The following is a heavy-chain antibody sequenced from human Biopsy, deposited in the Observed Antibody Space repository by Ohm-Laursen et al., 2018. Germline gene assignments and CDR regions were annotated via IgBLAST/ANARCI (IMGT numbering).Heavy chain of an antibody. Sequence: ASVKVSCNTSGYTFTSYEINWVRQATGQGLEWMGWMNPDSGNTGYAQNFQGRVTMTRNTSISTAYMELSSLRSEDTAVYFCARADPPPFYYGSGSSNWFDPWGQGTLVTVSS. V-gene: IGHV1-8*01. CDR3: ARADPPPFYYGSGSSNWFDP. J-gene: IGHJ5*02. CDR1: GYTFTSYE. D-gene: IGHD3-10*01. CDR2: MNPDSGNT.